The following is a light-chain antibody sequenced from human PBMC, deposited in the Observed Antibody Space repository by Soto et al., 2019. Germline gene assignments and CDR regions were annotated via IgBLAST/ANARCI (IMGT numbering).Light chain of an antibody. CDR3: QQRSNWPIT. Sequence: EIVMTQSPATVSVSPWERATLSCRASRTVRSDFAWYQQKPGLAPRLLIYDASNRATGIPARFSGSGSGTDFTLTISSLEPEDFAVYYCQQRSNWPITFGQGTRLEIK. CDR2: DAS. CDR1: RTVRSD. J-gene: IGKJ5*01. V-gene: IGKV3-11*01.